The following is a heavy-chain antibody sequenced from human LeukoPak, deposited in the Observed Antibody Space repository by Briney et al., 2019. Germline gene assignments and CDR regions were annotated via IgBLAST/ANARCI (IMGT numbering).Heavy chain of an antibody. CDR2: IIPILGIA. Sequence: SVKVSCKASGGTFSSYAISWVRQAPRQGLEWMGRIIPILGIANYAQKFQGRVTITADKSTSTAYMELRSLRSDDTAVYYCARGYYYDSSEDYWGQGTLVTVSS. CDR3: ARGYYYDSSEDY. D-gene: IGHD3-22*01. J-gene: IGHJ4*02. CDR1: GGTFSSYA. V-gene: IGHV1-69*04.